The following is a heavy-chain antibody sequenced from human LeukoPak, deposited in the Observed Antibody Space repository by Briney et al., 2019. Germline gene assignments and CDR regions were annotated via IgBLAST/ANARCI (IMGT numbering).Heavy chain of an antibody. CDR2: INPNSGGT. V-gene: IGHV1-2*06. Sequence: ASVKVSCKASGYTFTGYYMHWVRQAPGQGLEWMGRINPNSGGTNYAQKFQGRVTMTRDTSISTAYMELSRLRSEDTAVYYCARDSLGYDSSGYYFRGFDYWGQGTLVTVSS. J-gene: IGHJ4*02. CDR1: GYTFTGYY. D-gene: IGHD3-22*01. CDR3: ARDSLGYDSSGYYFRGFDY.